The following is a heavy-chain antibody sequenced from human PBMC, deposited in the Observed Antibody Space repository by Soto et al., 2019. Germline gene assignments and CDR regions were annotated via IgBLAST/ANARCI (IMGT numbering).Heavy chain of an antibody. Sequence: GGSLRLSCAASGFTFSSYSMNWVRQAPGKGLEWVSSISSSSSYIYYADSVKGRFTISRDNAKNSLYLQMNSLRAEDTAVYYCARSTMLAAAGILDYWGQGTLVTVSS. CDR3: ARSTMLAAAGILDY. J-gene: IGHJ4*02. CDR2: ISSSSSYI. D-gene: IGHD6-13*01. V-gene: IGHV3-21*01. CDR1: GFTFSSYS.